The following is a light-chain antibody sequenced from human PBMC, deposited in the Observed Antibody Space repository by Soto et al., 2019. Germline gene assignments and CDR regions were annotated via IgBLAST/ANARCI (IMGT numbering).Light chain of an antibody. Sequence: VLTQSPAPLSLSPGESATLSCRASQSVSSYLAWYQQKPGQGPRLLIYDASNRATGVSARFSGSGSGTDFTLTISSLETEDVAVYYCHQRSSWPRGSFGQGTKVEIK. J-gene: IGKJ1*01. CDR2: DAS. CDR3: HQRSSWPRGS. CDR1: QSVSSY. V-gene: IGKV3-11*01.